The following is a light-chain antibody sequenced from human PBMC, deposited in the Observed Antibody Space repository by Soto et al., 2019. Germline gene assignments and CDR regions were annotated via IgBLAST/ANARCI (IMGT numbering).Light chain of an antibody. Sequence: QPVLTQPPSASGTPGQRVTISCSGSTYNIGTNTVNWYQQLPGTAPKLPIYTNNQRPSGVPDRFSGSKSGTSASLAISGLQSEDEADYYCAAWDDSLNGVVFGGGTKVTVL. J-gene: IGLJ2*01. CDR3: AAWDDSLNGVV. V-gene: IGLV1-44*01. CDR1: TYNIGTNT. CDR2: TNN.